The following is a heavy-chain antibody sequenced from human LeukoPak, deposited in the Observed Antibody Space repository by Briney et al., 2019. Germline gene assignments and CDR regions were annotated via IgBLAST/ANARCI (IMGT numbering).Heavy chain of an antibody. V-gene: IGHV1-8*01. J-gene: IGHJ3*02. CDR2: MNPNSGNT. D-gene: IGHD6-6*01. CDR1: GYTFTSYD. Sequence: ASVKVSCKASGYTFTSYDINWVRQATGQGLEWMGWMNPNSGNTGYAQKFQGRVTMTRNTSISTAYMELSSLRSEDTAVYYCARDEKRIAARPIAFDIWGQGTMVTVSS. CDR3: ARDEKRIAARPIAFDI.